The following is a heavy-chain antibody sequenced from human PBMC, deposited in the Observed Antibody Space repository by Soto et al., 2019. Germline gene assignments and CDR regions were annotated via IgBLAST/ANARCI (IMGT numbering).Heavy chain of an antibody. CDR2: IRGYNGDT. V-gene: IGHV1-18*04. CDR3: ARGRHRNHDY. CDR1: GYTFINFG. D-gene: IGHD4-4*01. Sequence: ASVKVSCKTSGYTFINFGITWVRQAPGQGLEWVGKIRGYNGDTNYAPKLQGRVTMTTDTSTSTAYLELRTLRSDDTAVYYCARGRHRNHDYWGKGTLVTVSS. J-gene: IGHJ4*02.